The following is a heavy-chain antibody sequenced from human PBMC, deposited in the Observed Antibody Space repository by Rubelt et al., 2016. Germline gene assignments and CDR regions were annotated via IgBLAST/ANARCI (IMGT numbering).Heavy chain of an antibody. CDR1: GYTFTRYA. D-gene: IGHD1-7*01. CDR3: ARHEWNYAADS. V-gene: IGHV7-4-1*02. J-gene: IGHJ4*02. CDR2: INTNSGNP. Sequence: QVQLEQSGSELKKPGASVKIPCKASGYTFTRYAMNWMRQAPGQGLEWMGWINTNSGNPTYAQGFIGRFVFSLDTSVSTAYLQISSLKAEDTAVDYWARHEWNYAADSWGQGTLVTVSS.